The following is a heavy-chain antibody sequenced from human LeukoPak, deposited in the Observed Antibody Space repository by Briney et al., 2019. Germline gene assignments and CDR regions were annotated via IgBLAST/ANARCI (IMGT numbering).Heavy chain of an antibody. CDR1: GDSVSSNSAA. D-gene: IGHD2-2*01. CDR2: TYYRSKWYN. Sequence: SQTLSLTCAISGDSVSSNSAAWNWIRQSPSRGLEWLGRTYYRSKWYNDYAVSVKSRITINPDTSKNQFSLQLNSVTPEDTAVYYCARDEVVVVPAALYNWFDPWGQGTLVTVSS. CDR3: ARDEVVVVPAALYNWFDP. V-gene: IGHV6-1*01. J-gene: IGHJ5*02.